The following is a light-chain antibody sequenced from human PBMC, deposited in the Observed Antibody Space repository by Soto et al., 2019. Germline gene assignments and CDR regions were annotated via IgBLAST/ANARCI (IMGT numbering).Light chain of an antibody. CDR1: QSVTTN. CDR2: GAS. J-gene: IGKJ1*01. CDR3: QQYNNWPRT. Sequence: EIVVTQSPATLAVSPGERATLSCTASQSVTTNLAWYQQKPGQAPRLLIYGASTRATGVPARFSGSGSGTEFTLTISSLQSEDFAVYYCQQYNNWPRTFGQGTXVDIK. V-gene: IGKV3-15*01.